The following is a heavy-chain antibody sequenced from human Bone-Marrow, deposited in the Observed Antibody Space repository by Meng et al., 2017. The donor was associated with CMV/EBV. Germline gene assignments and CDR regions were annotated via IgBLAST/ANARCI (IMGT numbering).Heavy chain of an antibody. D-gene: IGHD3-3*01. V-gene: IGHV1-69*06. CDR2: IIPIFGTA. J-gene: IGHJ4*02. CDR1: GGTFSSYA. CDR3: ATYVGITISFFDY. Sequence: SVKVSCKASGGTFSSYAISWVRQAPGQGLEWMGGIIPIFGTANYAQKFQGRVTMTEDTSTDTAYMELSSLRSEDTAVYYCATYVGITISFFDYWGQGTLVTVSS.